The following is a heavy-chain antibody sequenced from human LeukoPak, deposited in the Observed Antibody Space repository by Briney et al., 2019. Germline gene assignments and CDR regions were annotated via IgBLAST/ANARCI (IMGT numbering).Heavy chain of an antibody. D-gene: IGHD3-22*01. J-gene: IGHJ4*02. V-gene: IGHV5-51*01. CDR1: GSHFTSYW. CDR3: ARLSIVYYDSSGSDY. Sequence: GAALQISCQGSGSHFTSYWIGWVRQVPGKGLEGMGIIYPGDSDTRYSPSFKGQVNISADKSISTAYLQWSSLKASDNAMYYCARLSIVYYDSSGSDYWGQGTLVTVSS. CDR2: IYPGDSDT.